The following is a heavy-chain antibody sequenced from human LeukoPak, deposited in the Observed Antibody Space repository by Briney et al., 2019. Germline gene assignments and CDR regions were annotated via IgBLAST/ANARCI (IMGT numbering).Heavy chain of an antibody. CDR1: GDNVSNNRAA. CDR3: AREIDRYGMDV. CDR2: TYFRSQWFY. D-gene: IGHD2/OR15-2a*01. Sequence: SQTLSLTCDISGDNVSNNRAAWDWIRQSPSRGLEWLGRTYFRSQWFYDYADSFKGRLTFNADTSKNQFSLHLISVSPEDTAVYYCAREIDRYGMDVWGQGTTVTVSS. J-gene: IGHJ6*02. V-gene: IGHV6-1*01.